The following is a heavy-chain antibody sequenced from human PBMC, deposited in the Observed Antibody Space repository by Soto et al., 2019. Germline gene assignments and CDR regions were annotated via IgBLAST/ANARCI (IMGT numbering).Heavy chain of an antibody. V-gene: IGHV5-51*01. CDR3: ARHWRTLYYYGSSGSGGPSRPYYFDY. J-gene: IGHJ4*02. Sequence: PGESLKISCKGSGYSFTSYWIGWVRQMPGKGLEWMGIIYPGDSDTRYSPSFQGQVTISADKSISTAYLQWSSLKASDTAMYYCARHWRTLYYYGSSGSGGPSRPYYFDYWGQGTLVTVSS. CDR1: GYSFTSYW. CDR2: IYPGDSDT. D-gene: IGHD3-22*01.